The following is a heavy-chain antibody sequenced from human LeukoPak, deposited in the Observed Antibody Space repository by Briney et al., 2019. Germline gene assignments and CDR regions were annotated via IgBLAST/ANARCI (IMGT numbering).Heavy chain of an antibody. D-gene: IGHD2-2*01. V-gene: IGHV1-69*04. CDR1: GGTFSSYA. J-gene: IGHJ6*02. CDR2: IVPIIGIA. Sequence: GASVKVSCKASGGTFSSYALSRVRQAPGQGLEWMGRIVPIIGIANYAQKFQGRVTITADKSTSTAYMELSSLRSEDTAVYYCARVLNPGYCSSTSCFFYYYGMDVWGQGTTVTVSS. CDR3: ARVLNPGYCSSTSCFFYYYGMDV.